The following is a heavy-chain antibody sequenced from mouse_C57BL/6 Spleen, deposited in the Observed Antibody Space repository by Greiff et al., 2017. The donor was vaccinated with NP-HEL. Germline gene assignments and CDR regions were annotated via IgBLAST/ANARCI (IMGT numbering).Heavy chain of an antibody. V-gene: IGHV2-5*01. CDR1: GFSLTSYG. J-gene: IGHJ4*01. CDR2: IWRGGST. D-gene: IGHD4-1*01. Sequence: VQLKESGPGLVQPSQSLSITCTVSGFSLTSYGVHWVRQSPGKGLEWLGVIWRGGSTDYNAAFMSRLSITKDNSKSQVFFKMNSLQADDTAIYYCAKNNWDSYYAMDYWGQGTSVTVSS. CDR3: AKNNWDSYYAMDY.